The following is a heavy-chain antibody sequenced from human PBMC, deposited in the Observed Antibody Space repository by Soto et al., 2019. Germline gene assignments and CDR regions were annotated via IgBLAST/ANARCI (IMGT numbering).Heavy chain of an antibody. V-gene: IGHV1-69*01. CDR3: ARDDSNYPGRYGMDV. CDR2: IIPILASA. D-gene: IGHD4-4*01. Sequence: QVQLVQSGAEVKKPGSSVKVSCKASGGTFSTYAINWVRQAPGQGLEWMGRIIPILASANSAQKFQGRVTIIADESTGTGYMGLSSLRSEDTAVYYCARDDSNYPGRYGMDVWGQGTTVTVSS. CDR1: GGTFSTYA. J-gene: IGHJ6*02.